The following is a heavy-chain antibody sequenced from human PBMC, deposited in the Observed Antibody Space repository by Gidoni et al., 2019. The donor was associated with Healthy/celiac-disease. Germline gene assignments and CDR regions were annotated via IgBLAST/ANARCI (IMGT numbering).Heavy chain of an antibody. CDR3: ARDGPYYDILTGYYKGVWDY. CDR2: IKQDGSEK. Sequence: EVQLVESGGGLVQPGGSLSLSCAASGFTFSSYWMSWVRQAPGKGLEWVANIKQDGSEKYYVDSVKGRFTISRDNAKNSLYLQMNSLRAEGTAVYYCARDGPYYDILTGYYKGVWDYWGQGTLVTVSS. D-gene: IGHD3-9*01. J-gene: IGHJ4*02. V-gene: IGHV3-7*03. CDR1: GFTFSSYW.